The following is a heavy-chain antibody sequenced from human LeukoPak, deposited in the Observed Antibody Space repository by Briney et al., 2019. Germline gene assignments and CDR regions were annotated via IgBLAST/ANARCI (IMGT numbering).Heavy chain of an antibody. CDR1: GGSISSGSYY. V-gene: IGHV4-61*02. CDR2: LYSSGST. Sequence: SETLSLTCTVSGGSISSGSYYWTWLRQRAGKGLEWIGRLYSSGSTNYNPSRKRRISISVDTSKNQFSLKLSSVTAADTAVYYCATEGGPDYYDRSGYYGVDYWGQGTLVTVSS. CDR3: ATEGGPDYYDRSGYYGVDY. D-gene: IGHD3-22*01. J-gene: IGHJ4*02.